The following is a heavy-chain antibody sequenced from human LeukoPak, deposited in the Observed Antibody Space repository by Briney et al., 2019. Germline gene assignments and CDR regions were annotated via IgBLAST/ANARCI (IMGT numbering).Heavy chain of an antibody. D-gene: IGHD6-13*01. CDR1: GFTFSSYG. CDR3: ARPMLESIAAANPGFDY. CDR2: IWYDGSNK. V-gene: IGHV3-33*01. J-gene: IGHJ4*02. Sequence: GGSLRLSCAASGFTFSSYGMHWVRQAPGKGLEWVAVIWYDGSNKYYADSVKGRFTISRDNSKNTLYLQMNSLRAEDTAVYYCARPMLESIAAANPGFDYWGQGTLVTVSS.